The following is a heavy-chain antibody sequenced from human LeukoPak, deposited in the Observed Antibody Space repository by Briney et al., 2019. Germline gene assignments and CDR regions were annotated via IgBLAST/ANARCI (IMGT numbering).Heavy chain of an antibody. CDR1: GFTFSSYW. Sequence: GGSLRLSCAASGFTFSSYWMHWVRHAPGKGVVWVSRINSGGSDTMYADSVKGRFTISRDNAKNTLYLQMNSLRAEDTAVYFCARDYCSGGSCFFNWGQGTLVTVSS. CDR2: INSGGSDT. D-gene: IGHD2-15*01. V-gene: IGHV3-74*03. CDR3: ARDYCSGGSCFFN. J-gene: IGHJ4*02.